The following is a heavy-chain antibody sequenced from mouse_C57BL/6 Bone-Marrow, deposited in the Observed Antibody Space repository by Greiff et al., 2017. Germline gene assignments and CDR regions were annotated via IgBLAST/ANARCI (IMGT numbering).Heavy chain of an antibody. V-gene: IGHV1-63*01. CDR3: ALCYDYDRDY. Sequence: QVQLQQSGAELVRPGTSVKMSCKASGYTFTNYWIGWAKQRPGHGLEWIGDIYPGGGYTNYNEKFKGKATLTADKSSSTAYMQFSSLTSEDSAIYYCALCYDYDRDYWGQGTSVTVSS. D-gene: IGHD2-4*01. J-gene: IGHJ4*01. CDR1: GYTFTNYW. CDR2: IYPGGGYT.